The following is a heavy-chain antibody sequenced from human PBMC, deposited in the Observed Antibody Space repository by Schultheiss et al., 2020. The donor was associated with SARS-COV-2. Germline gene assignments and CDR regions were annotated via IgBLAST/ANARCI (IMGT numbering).Heavy chain of an antibody. V-gene: IGHV3-30*17. Sequence: GGSLRLSCVASGFSFSNTRMNWVRQAPGKGLEWVEVISYDGSNKYYADSVKGRFTISRDNSKNTLYLQMNSLRAEDTAVYYCARDQIGDSSSWYYYYYYGMDVWGQGTTVTVSS. J-gene: IGHJ6*02. D-gene: IGHD6-13*01. CDR1: GFSFSNTR. CDR3: ARDQIGDSSSWYYYYYYGMDV. CDR2: ISYDGSNK.